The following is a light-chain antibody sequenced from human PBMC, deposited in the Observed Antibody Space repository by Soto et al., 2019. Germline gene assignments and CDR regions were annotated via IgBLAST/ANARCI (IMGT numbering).Light chain of an antibody. CDR2: DAS. Sequence: DIQMTQSPSSLSATVGDRVTITCRASQTIGKYLNWYQQKPGRAPKLLIYDASYIQSGVPSRFSGSASGTDITLSISNLRPEDFATYYCQQSFSIPFTFGPGTKVEIK. J-gene: IGKJ3*01. CDR1: QTIGKY. V-gene: IGKV1-39*01. CDR3: QQSFSIPFT.